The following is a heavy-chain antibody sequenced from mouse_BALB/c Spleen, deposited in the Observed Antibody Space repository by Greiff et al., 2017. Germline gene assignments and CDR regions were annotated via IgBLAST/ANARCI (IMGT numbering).Heavy chain of an antibody. Sequence: VQGVESGPGLVAPSQSLSITCTVSGFSLTGYGVNWVRQPPGKGLEWLGMIWGDGSTDYNSALKSRLSISKDNSKSQVFLKMNSLQTDDTARYYCASIPGSSYERAWFAYWGQGTLVTVSA. CDR3: ASIPGSSYERAWFAY. CDR1: GFSLTGYG. D-gene: IGHD1-1*01. J-gene: IGHJ3*01. V-gene: IGHV2-6-7*01. CDR2: IWGDGST.